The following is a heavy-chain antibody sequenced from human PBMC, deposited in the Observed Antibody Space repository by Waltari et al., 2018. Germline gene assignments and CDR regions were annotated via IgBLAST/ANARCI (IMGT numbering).Heavy chain of an antibody. V-gene: IGHV1-46*03. D-gene: IGHD3-22*01. CDR1: GYTFTGYY. CDR2: INPSGGST. J-gene: IGHJ6*02. CDR3: ARDILGYYYDSSGYSMDV. Sequence: QVQLVQSGAEVKKPGASVKVSCMASGYTFTGYYMHWVRQAPGQGLEWMGIINPSGGSTSYAQKFQGRVTMTRDTSTSTVYMELSSLRSEDTAVYYCARDILGYYYDSSGYSMDVWGQGTTVTVSS.